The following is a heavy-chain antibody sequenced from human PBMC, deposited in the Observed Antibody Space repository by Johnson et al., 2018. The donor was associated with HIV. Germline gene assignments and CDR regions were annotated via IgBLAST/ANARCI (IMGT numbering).Heavy chain of an antibody. V-gene: IGHV3-7*03. D-gene: IGHD6-6*01. Sequence: VQLVESGGGLVQPGGSLRLSCAASGFTFSSYWMSWVRQAPGKGLEWVANIKQDGSEKYYVDSVQGRFTISRDNAKNSLYLQMNSLRAEDTALYYCARDLDSSSSEDAFDIWGQGTMVTVSS. CDR1: GFTFSSYW. CDR3: ARDLDSSSSEDAFDI. CDR2: IKQDGSEK. J-gene: IGHJ3*02.